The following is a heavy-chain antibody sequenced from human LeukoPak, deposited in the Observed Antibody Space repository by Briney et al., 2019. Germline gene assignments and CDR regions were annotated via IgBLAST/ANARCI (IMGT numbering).Heavy chain of an antibody. Sequence: PGGSLRLSCAASGFTFDDYAMHWVRQAPGKGLEWVSGISWNSGSIGYADSVEGRFTISRDNAKNSLYLQMNSLRAEDTASYYCAKDKGSDGGYCSSTSCLLDYWGQGTLVTVSS. CDR2: ISWNSGSI. CDR3: AKDKGSDGGYCSSTSCLLDY. J-gene: IGHJ4*02. CDR1: GFTFDDYA. D-gene: IGHD2-2*01. V-gene: IGHV3-9*01.